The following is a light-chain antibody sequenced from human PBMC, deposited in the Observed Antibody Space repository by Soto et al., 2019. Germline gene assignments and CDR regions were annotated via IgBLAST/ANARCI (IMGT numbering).Light chain of an antibody. V-gene: IGKV3-15*01. CDR2: GAS. CDR1: QALCTN. Sequence: EIVMMQSPATLSVSPRARATLSCRATQALCTNLAWYQHKPGPAPRLLIYGASIRATGVPVRFSGGGSETEFTLTIISLQCDDLAVYYCQQFTNWPYTFGQGTKLEIE. CDR3: QQFTNWPYT. J-gene: IGKJ2*01.